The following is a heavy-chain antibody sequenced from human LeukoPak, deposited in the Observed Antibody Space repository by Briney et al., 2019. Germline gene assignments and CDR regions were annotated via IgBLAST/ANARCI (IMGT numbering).Heavy chain of an antibody. CDR1: GYSLSSVYF. CDR3: TRGSIAYYYMDV. V-gene: IGHV4-61*01. J-gene: IGHJ6*03. Sequence: SETLSLTRTVSGYSLSSVYFWGWIRQPPGKGLGGIGNIYYSGSTNYNPSLKSRVTITVVTSQNQFSLKLSSVTAAGTAVYYCTRGSIAYYYMDVWGKGTTVTISS. D-gene: IGHD3-22*01. CDR2: IYYSGST.